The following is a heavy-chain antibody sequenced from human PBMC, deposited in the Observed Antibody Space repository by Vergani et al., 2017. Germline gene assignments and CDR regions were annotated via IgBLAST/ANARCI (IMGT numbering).Heavy chain of an antibody. Sequence: QVQLQESGPGLVKPSQTLSLTCTVSGGSISSGGYYWSWIRQHPGKGLEWIGYIYYSGSTYYNPSLKSLVTISVDTSKNQFSLKLSSVTAADTAVYYCARLRRYYGSGSWAGYNWFDPWGQGTLVTVSS. D-gene: IGHD3-10*01. CDR2: IYYSGST. V-gene: IGHV4-31*01. J-gene: IGHJ5*02. CDR3: ARLRRYYGSGSWAGYNWFDP. CDR1: GGSISSGGYY.